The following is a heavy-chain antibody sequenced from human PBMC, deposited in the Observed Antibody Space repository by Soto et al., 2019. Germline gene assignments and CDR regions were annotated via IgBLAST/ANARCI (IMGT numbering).Heavy chain of an antibody. D-gene: IGHD1-1*01. CDR2: IYGGDSDT. CDR1: GYNFDTYW. CDR3: ARRPHYKASQFDL. Sequence: PGESLKISCNGSGYNFDTYWIGWVRQMPGKGLEWIGIIYGGDSDTRYNPSFQGQVTMSADKSLSTAYLQWSSLKAADTAVYYCARRPHYKASQFDLWGRGTLVTVSS. V-gene: IGHV5-51*01. J-gene: IGHJ2*01.